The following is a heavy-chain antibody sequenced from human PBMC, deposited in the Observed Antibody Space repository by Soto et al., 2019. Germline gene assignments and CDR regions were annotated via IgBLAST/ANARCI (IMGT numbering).Heavy chain of an antibody. CDR3: ARGGGYDFFRQQLLFDP. D-gene: IGHD5-12*01. CDR2: IYYSGST. Sequence: SETLSLTCTVSGGSISSYYWSWIRQPPGKGLEWIGYIYYSGSTNYNPSLKSRVTISVDTSKNQFSLKLSSVTAADTAVYYCARGGGYDFFRQQLLFDPWGQGTLVTVSS. J-gene: IGHJ5*02. CDR1: GGSISSYY. V-gene: IGHV4-59*01.